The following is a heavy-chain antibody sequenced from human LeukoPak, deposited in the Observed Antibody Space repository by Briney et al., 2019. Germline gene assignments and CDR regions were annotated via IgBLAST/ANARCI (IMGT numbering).Heavy chain of an antibody. Sequence: SETLSLTCTVSGGSISSSSYYWGWIRQPPGKGLEWIGSIYYSGSTYYNPSLKSRVTISVDTSKNQFSLKLSSVTAADAAVYYCARQGITIFGVVPFDYWGQGTLVTVSS. CDR1: GGSISSSSYY. CDR2: IYYSGST. D-gene: IGHD3-3*01. CDR3: ARQGITIFGVVPFDY. J-gene: IGHJ4*02. V-gene: IGHV4-39*01.